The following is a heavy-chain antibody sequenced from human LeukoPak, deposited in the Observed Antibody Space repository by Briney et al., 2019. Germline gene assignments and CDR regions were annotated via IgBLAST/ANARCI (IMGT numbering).Heavy chain of an antibody. CDR3: TRVRGFWSGYYTYYFDY. CDR1: GFTFGDYA. CDR2: IRRKAYGGTT. Sequence: PGGSLRLSCTASGFTFGDYAMSWVRQAPGKGLEWVGFIRRKAYGGTTEYAASVKGRFTISRDDSKSIAYLQMNSLKTEDTAVYYCTRVRGFWSGYYTYYFDYWGQGTLVTVSS. J-gene: IGHJ4*02. V-gene: IGHV3-49*04. D-gene: IGHD3-3*01.